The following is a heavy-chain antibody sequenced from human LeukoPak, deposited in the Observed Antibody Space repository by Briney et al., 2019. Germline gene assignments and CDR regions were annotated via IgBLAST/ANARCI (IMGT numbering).Heavy chain of an antibody. CDR3: ARDESSDWDYYGSGSYFGY. D-gene: IGHD3-10*01. CDR1: GFTFSSYS. J-gene: IGHJ4*02. CDR2: ISYDGSNK. Sequence: GGSLRLSCAASGFTFSSYSMNWVRQAPGKGLEWVAVISYDGSNKYYADSVKGRFTISRDNSKNTLYLQMNSLRAEDTAVYYCARDESSDWDYYGSGSYFGYWGQGTLVTVSS. V-gene: IGHV3-30*03.